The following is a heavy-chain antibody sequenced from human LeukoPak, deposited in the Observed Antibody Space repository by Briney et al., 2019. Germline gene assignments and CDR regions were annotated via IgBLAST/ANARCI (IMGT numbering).Heavy chain of an antibody. V-gene: IGHV3-7*01. CDR3: AKGGGLFDF. D-gene: IGHD3-16*01. CDR1: GFTFSDYW. CDR2: IKRDGSET. J-gene: IGHJ4*02. Sequence: GGSLRLSCAAPGFTFSDYWMSWVRQAPGKGLKWVANIKRDGSETYYVDSVKGRFTISRDNAKRSVYLQMNSLRAEDTALYFCAKGGGLFDFWGQGTLVTVSS.